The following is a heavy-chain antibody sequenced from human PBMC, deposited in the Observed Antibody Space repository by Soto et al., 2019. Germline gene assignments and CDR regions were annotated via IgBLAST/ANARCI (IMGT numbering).Heavy chain of an antibody. CDR2: IYHSGST. V-gene: IGHV4-30-2*01. Sequence: QLQLQESGSGLVKPSQTLSLTCAVSGGAISSGGYSWSWIRQPPGKGMEWIGYIYHSGSTYYNPYLKSRVTISVDRSMNKFSLKLSSVTAADTAVYCCARWWMYATRFDPWGQGTLVTVSS. J-gene: IGHJ5*02. D-gene: IGHD2-8*01. CDR3: ARWWMYATRFDP. CDR1: GGAISSGGYS.